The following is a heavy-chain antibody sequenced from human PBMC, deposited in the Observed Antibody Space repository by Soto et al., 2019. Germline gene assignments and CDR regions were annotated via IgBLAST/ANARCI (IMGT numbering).Heavy chain of an antibody. D-gene: IGHD3-10*01. CDR3: ARGQGDPRGYYGSGSYYNDY. V-gene: IGHV4-31*03. J-gene: IGHJ4*02. CDR1: GGSISSGGYY. Sequence: QVQLQESGPGLVKPSQTLSLTCTVSGGSISSGGYYWSWIRQHPGKGLEWIGYIYYSGSTYYNPSLKSRVTISVDTSKNQFSLKLSSVTAADTAVYYCARGQGDPRGYYGSGSYYNDYWGQGPLVTVSS. CDR2: IYYSGST.